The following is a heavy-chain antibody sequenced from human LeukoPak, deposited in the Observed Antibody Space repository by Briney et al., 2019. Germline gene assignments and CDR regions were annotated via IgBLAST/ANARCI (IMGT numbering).Heavy chain of an antibody. Sequence: NPGGSLRLPCAASGFTFSSYSMNWVRQAPGKGLEWVSSISSSGSYIYYADSVKGRFTISRDNAKNSLYLQMNSLRAEDTAVYYCAREREGTTVDYWGQGTLVTVSS. D-gene: IGHD4-17*01. J-gene: IGHJ4*02. CDR3: AREREGTTVDY. CDR1: GFTFSSYS. CDR2: ISSSGSYI. V-gene: IGHV3-21*01.